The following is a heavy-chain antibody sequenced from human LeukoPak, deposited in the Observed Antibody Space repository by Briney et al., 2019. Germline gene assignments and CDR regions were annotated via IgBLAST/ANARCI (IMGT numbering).Heavy chain of an antibody. CDR3: ARDGLAVTTFEYFFDY. CDR1: GFTLSRYG. CDR2: IRYDGSNK. V-gene: IGHV3-30*02. J-gene: IGHJ4*02. Sequence: GGSLRLSCAASGFTLSRYGMHWVRQAPGKGLEWVAFIRYDGSNKYYTDSVKGRFTISRDNSKNTLYLQMNSLRVEDTAVYYCARDGLAVTTFEYFFDYWGQGTLVTVS. D-gene: IGHD4-11*01.